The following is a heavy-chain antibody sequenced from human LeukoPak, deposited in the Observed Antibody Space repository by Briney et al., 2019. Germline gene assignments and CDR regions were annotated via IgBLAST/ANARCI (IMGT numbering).Heavy chain of an antibody. CDR1: GGSISSYY. CDR2: IYYSGST. Sequence: PSETLSLTCTVSGGSISSYYWSWIRQPPGKGLEWIGYIYYSGSTNYNPSLKSRVTISVDTSKNQFSLKLSSVTAADTAVYYCARVSGGPGSTHDAFDIWGQGTMVTVSS. V-gene: IGHV4-59*01. CDR3: ARVSGGPGSTHDAFDI. J-gene: IGHJ3*02. D-gene: IGHD5/OR15-5a*01.